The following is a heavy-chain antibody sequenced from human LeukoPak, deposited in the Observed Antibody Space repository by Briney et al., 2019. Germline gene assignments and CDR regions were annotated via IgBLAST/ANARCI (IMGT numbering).Heavy chain of an antibody. CDR3: ASLMTTGTTNFDN. CDR1: GGSISSSSYY. J-gene: IGHJ4*02. Sequence: PSETLSLTCTVSGGSISSSSYYWGWIRQPPGKGLEWIGSIYYSGSTYYNPSLKSRVTISVDTSKNQFSLKLSSVTAADTAVYYCASLMTTGTTNFDNWGQGTLVTVSS. V-gene: IGHV4-39*07. CDR2: IYYSGST. D-gene: IGHD1-1*01.